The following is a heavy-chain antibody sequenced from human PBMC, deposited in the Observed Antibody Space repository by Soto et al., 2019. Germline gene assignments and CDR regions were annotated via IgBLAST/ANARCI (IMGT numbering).Heavy chain of an antibody. Sequence: GGSLRLSCAASGFTFSSYGMHWVRQSPGKGLEWVSVIYGGGSTYYADSVKGRFTISSDTSKNTLYLQMNSLRVEDTAVYYCARGPDFIHSYLEYWGQGTQVTVSS. D-gene: IGHD3-3*01. CDR1: GFTFSSYG. CDR2: IYGGGST. CDR3: ARGPDFIHSYLEY. J-gene: IGHJ4*02. V-gene: IGHV3-NL1*01.